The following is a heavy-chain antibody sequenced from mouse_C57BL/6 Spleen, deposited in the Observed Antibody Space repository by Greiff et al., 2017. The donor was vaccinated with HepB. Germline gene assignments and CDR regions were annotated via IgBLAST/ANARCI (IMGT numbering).Heavy chain of an antibody. D-gene: IGHD2-3*01. CDR2: INYDGSST. CDR3: ARDEDGYWYFDV. CDR1: GFTFSDYY. V-gene: IGHV5-16*01. Sequence: EVMLVESEGGLVQPGSSMKLSCTASGFTFSDYYMAWVRQVPEKGLEWVANINYDGSSTYYLDSLKSRFIISRDNAKNILYLQMSSLKSEDTATYYCARDEDGYWYFDVWGTGTTVTVSS. J-gene: IGHJ1*03.